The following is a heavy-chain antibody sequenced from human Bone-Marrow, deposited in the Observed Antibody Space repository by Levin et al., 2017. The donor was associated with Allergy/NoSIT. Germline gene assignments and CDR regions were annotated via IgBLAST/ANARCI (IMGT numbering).Heavy chain of an antibody. CDR2: ISGSGGNT. V-gene: IGHV3-23*01. Sequence: GESLKISCAASGFIFSNYAMNWVRQAPGKGLEWVSQISGSGGNTHYADSVKGRFTFSRDNSKNTLYLQMNILRAEDTAVYYCAGYDTSAYHSPFDYWGQGTLVTVSS. J-gene: IGHJ4*02. CDR1: GFIFSNYA. D-gene: IGHD3-22*01. CDR3: AGYDTSAYHSPFDY.